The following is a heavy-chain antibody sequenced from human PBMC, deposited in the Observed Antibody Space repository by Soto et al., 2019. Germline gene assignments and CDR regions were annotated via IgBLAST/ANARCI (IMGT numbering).Heavy chain of an antibody. CDR3: ARHQGAPLWFGELFYYYYGMDV. D-gene: IGHD3-10*01. J-gene: IGHJ6*02. V-gene: IGHV4-39*01. Sequence: SETLSLTCTVSGGSISSSSYYWGWIRQPPGKELEWIGSIYYSGSTYYNPSLKSRVTISVDTSKNQFSLKLSSVTAADTAVYYCARHQGAPLWFGELFYYYYGMDVWGQGTTVT. CDR2: IYYSGST. CDR1: GGSISSSSYY.